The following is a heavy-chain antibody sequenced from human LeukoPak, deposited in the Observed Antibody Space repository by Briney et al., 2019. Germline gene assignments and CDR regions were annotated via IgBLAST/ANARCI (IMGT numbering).Heavy chain of an antibody. J-gene: IGHJ6*03. CDR3: AREARSGVSQTNYYMDV. D-gene: IGHD2-8*01. CDR1: GGSISSSSYY. V-gene: IGHV4-39*07. CDR2: IYYSGST. Sequence: PSETLSLTCTVSGGSISSSSYYWGWIRQPPGKGLEWIGSIYYSGSTYYNPSLKSRVTISVDTSKNQFSLKLSSVTAADTAVYYCAREARSGVSQTNYYMDVWGKGTTVTVSS.